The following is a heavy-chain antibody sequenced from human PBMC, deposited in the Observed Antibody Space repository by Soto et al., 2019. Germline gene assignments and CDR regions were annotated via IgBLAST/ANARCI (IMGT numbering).Heavy chain of an antibody. CDR3: ARKTIGNIDAFDV. V-gene: IGHV2-70*01. J-gene: IGHJ3*01. D-gene: IGHD1-1*01. Sequence: SGPTLVNPTQTLTLTCSFSGFSLTTPGLCVSWIRQPPGEALEWLALIDWVDDKYYSPSLKTRLSISKDTSKNQVVLTMTNLEPVDTATYYCARKTIGNIDAFDVWGPGTVVTVSS. CDR2: IDWVDDK. CDR1: GFSLTTPGLC.